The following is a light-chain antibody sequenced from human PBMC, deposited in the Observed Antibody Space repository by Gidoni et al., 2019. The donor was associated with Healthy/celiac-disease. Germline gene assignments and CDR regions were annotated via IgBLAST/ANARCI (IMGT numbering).Light chain of an antibody. CDR1: QSISSY. V-gene: IGKV1-39*01. Sequence: DIQMTQSPSSLSASVGDRVTITCRASQSISSYLNWYQQKPGKAPKLLIYAASSLQSGVTSRFSGSGYGTDFTLTISSLQPEDFATYYCQQSYSTPFTFGPGTKVDIK. CDR3: QQSYSTPFT. J-gene: IGKJ3*01. CDR2: AAS.